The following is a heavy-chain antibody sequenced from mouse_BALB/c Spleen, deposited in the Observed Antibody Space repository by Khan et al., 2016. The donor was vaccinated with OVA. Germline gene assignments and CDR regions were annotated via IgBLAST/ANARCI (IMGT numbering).Heavy chain of an antibody. CDR3: TRFPDSPGDGVAY. Sequence: VQLKQSGTVLARPGASVKMSCTASGYRFTSYWMHWVKQRPGQGLEWIGAIYTGNSDAKYNQKFKGKAKLTAVTSASTAYMELSSLTNEDSAGDYCTRFPDSPGDGVAYWGQGTSVTVSS. CDR1: GYRFTSYW. D-gene: IGHD2-12*01. J-gene: IGHJ4*01. CDR2: IYTGNSDA. V-gene: IGHV1-5*01.